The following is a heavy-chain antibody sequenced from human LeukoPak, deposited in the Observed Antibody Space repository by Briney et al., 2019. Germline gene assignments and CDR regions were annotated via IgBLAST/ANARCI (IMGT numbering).Heavy chain of an antibody. CDR2: IYYSGST. Sequence: PSETLSLTCTVSGGSISSYYWSWIRQPPGKGLEWIGYIYYSGSTNYNPSLKIRVTISVDTSKNQSSLKLSSVTAADTAVYYCARDKISATPPYYYYGMDVWGQGTTVTVSS. D-gene: IGHD3-10*01. CDR1: GGSISSYY. V-gene: IGHV4-59*01. J-gene: IGHJ6*02. CDR3: ARDKISATPPYYYYGMDV.